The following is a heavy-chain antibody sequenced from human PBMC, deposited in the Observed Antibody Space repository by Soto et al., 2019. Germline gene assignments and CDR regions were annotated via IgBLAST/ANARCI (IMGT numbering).Heavy chain of an antibody. Sequence: ASVKVSCKASGYTFTSYYMHWVRQAPGQGLEWMGIINPSGGSTSYAQKFQGRVTMTRDTSTSTVYMELSSLRSEDTAVYYCARVLASYYDILTGYDYWGQGTLVTVSS. CDR2: INPSGGST. D-gene: IGHD3-9*01. CDR3: ARVLASYYDILTGYDY. V-gene: IGHV1-46*01. CDR1: GYTFTSYY. J-gene: IGHJ4*02.